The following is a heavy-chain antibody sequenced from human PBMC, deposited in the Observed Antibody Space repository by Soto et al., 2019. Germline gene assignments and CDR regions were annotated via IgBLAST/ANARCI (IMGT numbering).Heavy chain of an antibody. J-gene: IGHJ6*02. CDR2: IYYTGVT. CDR1: GDSVDNLY. Sequence: SETLSLTCTVSGDSVDNLYWSWIRQPPGKGLEWIGYIYYTGVTTLYKPSLKSRVTMSIGRSKNQISLILRSVTAADTAVYYCACFAFIARFQNGLAVCGQGTTVPVSS. D-gene: IGHD3-16*01. CDR3: ACFAFIARFQNGLAV. V-gene: IGHV4-59*08.